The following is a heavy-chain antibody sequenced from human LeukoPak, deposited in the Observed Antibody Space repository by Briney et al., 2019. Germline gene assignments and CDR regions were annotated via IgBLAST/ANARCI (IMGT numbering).Heavy chain of an antibody. CDR3: ARRYCSGPTSQVSPIDY. V-gene: IGHV3-30*02. D-gene: IGHD2-15*01. CDR1: GFTVSSNY. CDR2: IRYDGSNK. J-gene: IGHJ4*02. Sequence: PGGSLRLSCAASGFTVSSNYMSWVRQAPGKGLEWVALIRYDGSNKYYADPVKGRFTISRSNSKNTLYLQVDSLRAEDTAMYYCARRYCSGPTSQVSPIDYWGQGSLVTVSS.